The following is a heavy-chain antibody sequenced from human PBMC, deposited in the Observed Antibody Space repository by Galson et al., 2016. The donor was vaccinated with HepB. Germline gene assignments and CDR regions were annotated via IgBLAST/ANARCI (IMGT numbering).Heavy chain of an antibody. CDR1: GFTFSAFA. D-gene: IGHD6-19*01. Sequence: SLRLSCAASGFTFSAFAVHWVRQAPGKGLEYVSVVKSDGTISYYGDSVKGRFTISRANSKNTVYLQMSSLKTEDTAIYYCVISRAWFNYYFHGMDVWGQGTTVTVSS. CDR2: VKSDGTIS. J-gene: IGHJ6*02. V-gene: IGHV3-64D*06. CDR3: VISRAWFNYYFHGMDV.